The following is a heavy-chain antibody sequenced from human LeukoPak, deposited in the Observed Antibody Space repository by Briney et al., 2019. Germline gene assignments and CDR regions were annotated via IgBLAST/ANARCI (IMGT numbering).Heavy chain of an antibody. CDR1: GFTFSSYA. Sequence: GGSLRLSCAASGFTFSSYAMSWVRQAPGKGPEWVSAISGSGGSTYYADSVKGRFTISRDNSKNTLNLQMNSLRAEDTAVYYCAKGKAGGIAAGSDNWGQGTLVTVSS. CDR3: AKGKAGGIAAGSDN. V-gene: IGHV3-23*01. D-gene: IGHD6-13*01. J-gene: IGHJ4*02. CDR2: ISGSGGST.